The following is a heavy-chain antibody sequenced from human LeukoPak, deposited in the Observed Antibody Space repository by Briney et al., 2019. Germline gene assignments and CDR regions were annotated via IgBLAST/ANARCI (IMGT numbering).Heavy chain of an antibody. CDR3: ARGSLYFDWLGYWFDP. CDR2: ISAYNGNT. D-gene: IGHD3-9*01. V-gene: IGHV1-18*01. CDR1: GYTFTSYG. J-gene: IGHJ5*02. Sequence: GASVKVSCKASGYTFTSYGISWVRQAPGQGLEWMGWISAYNGNTNYAQELQGRVTMTTDTSTSTAYMELRSLRSDDTAVYYCARGSLYFDWLGYWFDPWGQGTLVTVSS.